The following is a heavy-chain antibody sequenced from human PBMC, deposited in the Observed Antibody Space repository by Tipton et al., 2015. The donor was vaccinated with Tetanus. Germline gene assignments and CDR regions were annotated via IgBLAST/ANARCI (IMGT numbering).Heavy chain of an antibody. Sequence: VQLVQSGAEVKKPGESLKISCQGSGYNFNLYWIAWVRQMPGKGLEWMGIIYPGDSDTRYSPSFQGQVTISAGKSTSTAYLQWSRLQASDTAMYYCARRLGPYTGDQIWHFDLWGRGTLATVSS. V-gene: IGHV5-51*01. CDR3: ARRLGPYTGDQIWHFDL. CDR1: GYNFNLYW. D-gene: IGHD7-27*01. J-gene: IGHJ2*01. CDR2: IYPGDSDT.